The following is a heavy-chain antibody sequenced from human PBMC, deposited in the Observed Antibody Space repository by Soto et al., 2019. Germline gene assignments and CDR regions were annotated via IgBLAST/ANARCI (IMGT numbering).Heavy chain of an antibody. Sequence: PGGSLRLSCAASGFTLSSYAIHWVRQAPGKGLEWVSTFSGTGGYTYYADSVKGRFTISRDDSKNTLFLHMNSLRAADTAVYYCARGQRALITYGPFDPWGQGTLVTVSS. J-gene: IGHJ5*02. V-gene: IGHV3-23*01. CDR1: GFTLSSYA. D-gene: IGHD4-17*01. CDR2: FSGTGGYT. CDR3: ARGQRALITYGPFDP.